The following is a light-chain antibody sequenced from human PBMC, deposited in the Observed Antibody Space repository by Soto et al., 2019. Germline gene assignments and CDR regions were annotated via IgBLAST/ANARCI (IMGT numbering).Light chain of an antibody. Sequence: EIVLTQSPATLSLSPGERATLSCRASQSVSSYLAWYQQKPGQAPRLLIYDASNRATGIPARFSGSGSGTDFTRTISSLEPEYFAVYYCQQRSNWPPYTFGQGTKLETK. V-gene: IGKV3-11*01. CDR2: DAS. CDR3: QQRSNWPPYT. CDR1: QSVSSY. J-gene: IGKJ2*01.